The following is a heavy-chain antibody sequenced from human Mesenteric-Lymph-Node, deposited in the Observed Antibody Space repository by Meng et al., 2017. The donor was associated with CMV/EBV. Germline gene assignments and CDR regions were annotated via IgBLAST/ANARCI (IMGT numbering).Heavy chain of an antibody. CDR2: INPNSGGT. Sequence: GESLKISCKASGYTFSGYYMHWVRQAPGEGLEWMGWINPNSGGTNYAQKFQGRVTMTRDTSISTAYMELSRLRSDDTAVYYCARMGYCSSTSCSDIPEYFQHWGQGTQVTVSS. D-gene: IGHD2-2*01. V-gene: IGHV1-2*02. J-gene: IGHJ1*01. CDR3: ARMGYCSSTSCSDIPEYFQH. CDR1: GYTFSGYY.